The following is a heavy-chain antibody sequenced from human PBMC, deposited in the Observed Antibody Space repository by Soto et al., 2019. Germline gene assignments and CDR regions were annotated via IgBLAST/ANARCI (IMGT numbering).Heavy chain of an antibody. J-gene: IGHJ5*02. V-gene: IGHV4-34*01. CDR1: GGSFIGYY. CDR3: ARRTVDNWFDP. D-gene: IGHD4-4*01. Sequence: SETLSLTCAVYGGSFIGYYWSWIRQPPGKGLEWIGEINHSGSTNYNPSLKSRVTISVDTSKNQFSLKLSSVTAADTAVYYCARRTVDNWFDPWGRGTLVTVSS. CDR2: INHSGST.